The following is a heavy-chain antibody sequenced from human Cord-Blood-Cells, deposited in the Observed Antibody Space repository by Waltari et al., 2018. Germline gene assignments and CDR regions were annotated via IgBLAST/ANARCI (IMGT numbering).Heavy chain of an antibody. Sequence: QVQLQQWGAGLLKPSETLSLTCAVYGGSFSGYYWSWIRQPPGKGLEWIGEINHSGSTNHDPSLKSRVTISVDTSKNQFSLKLSSVTAADTAVYYCAREVVVAATPGGAFDIWGQGTMVTVSS. D-gene: IGHD2-15*01. V-gene: IGHV4-34*01. J-gene: IGHJ3*02. CDR2: INHSGST. CDR3: AREVVVAATPGGAFDI. CDR1: GGSFSGYY.